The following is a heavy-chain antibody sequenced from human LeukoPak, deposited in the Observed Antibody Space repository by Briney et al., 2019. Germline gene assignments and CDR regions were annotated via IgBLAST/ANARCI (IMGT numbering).Heavy chain of an antibody. J-gene: IGHJ4*02. Sequence: PGGSLRLSCAASGFTFSSYAMHWVRQAPGKGLEWVSSISSSSSYIYYADSVKGRFTISRDNAKNSLYLQMNSLRAEDTAVYYCARELGRNTDYWGQGTLVTVSS. D-gene: IGHD1-14*01. CDR3: ARELGRNTDY. V-gene: IGHV3-21*01. CDR1: GFTFSSYA. CDR2: ISSSSSYI.